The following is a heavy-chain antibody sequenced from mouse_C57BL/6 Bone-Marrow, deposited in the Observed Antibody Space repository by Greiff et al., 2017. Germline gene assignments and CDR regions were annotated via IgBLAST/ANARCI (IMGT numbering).Heavy chain of an antibody. CDR2: IDPSDSYT. CDR3: ARSGGNYPYWYFDV. D-gene: IGHD2-1*01. V-gene: IGHV1-59*01. CDR1: GYTFTSYW. J-gene: IGHJ1*03. Sequence: VQLQQPGAELVRPGTSVKLSCKASGYTFTSYWMHWVKQRPGQGLEWIGVIDPSDSYTNYNQKFKGKATLTVDTSSSTAYMQLSSLTSEDSAVXYCARSGGNYPYWYFDVWGTGTTVTVSS.